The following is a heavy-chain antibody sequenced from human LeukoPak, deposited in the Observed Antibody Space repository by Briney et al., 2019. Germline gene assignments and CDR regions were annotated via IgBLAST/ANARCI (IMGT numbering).Heavy chain of an antibody. CDR1: GYTFTSYY. CDR3: ARQRVVRYYYYGMDV. D-gene: IGHD2-8*01. V-gene: IGHV1-46*01. Sequence: ASVKVSCKASGYTFTSYYMHWLRQPPGQGLEWMGIINPSCGSTNYAQKFQGRVTKTRDTSTSTVYMELSSLRSGDTAVYYCARQRVVRYYYYGMDVWGQGTTVTVSS. J-gene: IGHJ6*02. CDR2: INPSCGST.